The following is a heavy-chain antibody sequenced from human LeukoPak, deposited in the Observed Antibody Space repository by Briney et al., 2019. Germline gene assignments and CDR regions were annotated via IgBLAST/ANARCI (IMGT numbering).Heavy chain of an antibody. CDR2: ISGSGGST. Sequence: GGSLRLSCAASGLTFSSYAMSWVRQAPGRGVEWVSAISGSGGSTYYADSVKGRFTISRDNSKNTLYLQMNSLRAEDTAVYYCAKGQSGYSYGSTPDYWGQGTLVTVSS. CDR3: AKGQSGYSYGSTPDY. CDR1: GLTFSSYA. J-gene: IGHJ4*02. D-gene: IGHD5-18*01. V-gene: IGHV3-23*01.